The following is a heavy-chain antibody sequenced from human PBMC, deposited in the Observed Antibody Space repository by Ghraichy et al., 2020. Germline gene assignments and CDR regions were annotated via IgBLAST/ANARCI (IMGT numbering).Heavy chain of an antibody. Sequence: SVKVSCKASGGTFSSYAISWVRQAPGQGLEWMGGIIPIFGIANYAQKFQGRVTITADKPTSTAYMELSSLRSEDTAVYYCARDSSRGSGSTGGYWGQGNLVTVSS. CDR3: ARDSSRGSGSTGGY. J-gene: IGHJ4*02. D-gene: IGHD3-22*01. V-gene: IGHV1-69*10. CDR1: GGTFSSYA. CDR2: IIPIFGIA.